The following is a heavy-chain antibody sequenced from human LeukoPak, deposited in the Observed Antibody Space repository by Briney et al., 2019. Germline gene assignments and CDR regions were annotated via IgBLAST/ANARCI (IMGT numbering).Heavy chain of an antibody. Sequence: PGGSLRLSCVVSGFTFSSYAMSWVRQAPGKGLEWVSTISGSGGSTYYADSVKGRFTISRDNSKNTLFLQMNSLRAEDTAVYYCAKDVMSWNGCSSGSCYSFDYWGQGTLVTVSS. CDR3: AKDVMSWNGCSSGSCYSFDY. D-gene: IGHD2-15*01. V-gene: IGHV3-23*01. CDR1: GFTFSSYA. J-gene: IGHJ4*02. CDR2: ISGSGGST.